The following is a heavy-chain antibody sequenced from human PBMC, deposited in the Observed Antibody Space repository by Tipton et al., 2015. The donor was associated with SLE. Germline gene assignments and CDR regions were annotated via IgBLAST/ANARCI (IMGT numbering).Heavy chain of an antibody. CDR1: DGSIRSTNYY. J-gene: IGHJ2*01. Sequence: TLSLTCTVSDGSIRSTNYYWGWIRQPPGKGLEWIGSIFYTGSTYYNPSLKSRVSFSIDTSKHQFSLKLNSVTAADTAVYYCARYSLSNWHLDLWGRGTLVTVSS. CDR2: IFYTGST. V-gene: IGHV4-39*07. D-gene: IGHD2-15*01. CDR3: ARYSLSNWHLDL.